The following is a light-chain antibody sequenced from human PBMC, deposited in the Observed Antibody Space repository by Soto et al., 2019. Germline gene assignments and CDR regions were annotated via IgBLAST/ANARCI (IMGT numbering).Light chain of an antibody. CDR1: SSDVGGYNF. CDR3: SSYTSSSTLVV. Sequence: QSALTQPASVSGSPGQSITISCTGTSSDVGGYNFVSWYQQYPGKAPKLMIYDVSNRPSGVSNRFSGSKSGNTASLTISGLQAEDEADYNCSSYTSSSTLVVFGGGTKLTVL. CDR2: DVS. J-gene: IGLJ3*02. V-gene: IGLV2-14*01.